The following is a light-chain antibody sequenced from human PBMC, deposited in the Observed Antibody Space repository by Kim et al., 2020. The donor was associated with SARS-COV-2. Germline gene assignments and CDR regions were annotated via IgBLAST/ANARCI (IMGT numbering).Light chain of an antibody. CDR2: AAS. V-gene: IGKV1-27*01. J-gene: IGKJ4*01. CDR1: QDISNY. CDR3: QKYNSAPRT. Sequence: DIQMTQSPSSLSASVGDRVTITCRASQDISNYLAWYQQKPGKVPKLLIYAASTLQSGVPSRFSGSGSGTDFTLTISSLQPEDVATYYCQKYNSAPRTFGGGTKVDI.